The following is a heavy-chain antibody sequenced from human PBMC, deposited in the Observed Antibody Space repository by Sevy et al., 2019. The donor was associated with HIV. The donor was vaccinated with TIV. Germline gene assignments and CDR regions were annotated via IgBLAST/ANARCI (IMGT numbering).Heavy chain of an antibody. V-gene: IGHV3-15*01. CDR1: GFTFSNAW. Sequence: GGSLRLSCAASGFTFSNAWMSWVRQSPGKGLEWVGRIRSKAGGGTTDYATIVKGKFTISRDDSRDILYLQLNSLETDDTAVYYCTTDHRRDGIVVVPFEYWGQRTLVTVSS. J-gene: IGHJ4*02. CDR2: IRSKAGGGTT. CDR3: TTDHRRDGIVVVPFEY. D-gene: IGHD2-15*01.